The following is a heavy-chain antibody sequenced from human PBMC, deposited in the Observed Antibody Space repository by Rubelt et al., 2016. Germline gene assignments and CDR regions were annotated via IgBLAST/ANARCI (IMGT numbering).Heavy chain of an antibody. CDR1: GYSISSRYY. D-gene: IGHD6-19*01. CDR3: ARVSSGWMYYFDY. Sequence: QVQLQESGPGLVKPSETLSLTCTVSGYSISSRYYWGWIRQPPGKGLEWIGSIYHSGSTNYNPSLKSRVTISVDTSKNQFSLKPSAVTAADTAVYYRARVSSGWMYYFDYWGQGTLVTVSS. V-gene: IGHV4-38-2*02. CDR2: IYHSGST. J-gene: IGHJ4*02.